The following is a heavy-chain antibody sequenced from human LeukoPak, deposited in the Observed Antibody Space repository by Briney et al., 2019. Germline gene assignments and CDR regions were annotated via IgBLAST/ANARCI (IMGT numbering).Heavy chain of an antibody. Sequence: PGGSLRLSCAASGFTFSDYNMRWIRQAPRKGLGWVSSISRSGSTKYYADSVKGRFTISRDNAKNSLFLQMNSLRAEDTAVYYCARVLRYCSGGNCYSGGLGYMDVWGKGTTVTISS. CDR3: ARVLRYCSGGNCYSGGLGYMDV. CDR1: GFTFSDYN. V-gene: IGHV3-11*01. D-gene: IGHD2-15*01. J-gene: IGHJ6*03. CDR2: ISRSGSTK.